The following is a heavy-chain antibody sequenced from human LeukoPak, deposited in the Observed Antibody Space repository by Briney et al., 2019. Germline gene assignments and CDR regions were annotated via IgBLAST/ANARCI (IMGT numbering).Heavy chain of an antibody. CDR1: GGSISSGSYY. CDR2: IYTSGST. Sequence: SQTLSLTCTVSGGSISSGSYYWSWIRQPAGKGLEWIGRIYTSGSTNYNPSLKSRVTISVDTSKNQFSLKLSSVAAADTAVYYCASQINDYGGRWFDYWGQGTLVTVSS. D-gene: IGHD4-23*01. CDR3: ASQINDYGGRWFDY. J-gene: IGHJ4*02. V-gene: IGHV4-61*02.